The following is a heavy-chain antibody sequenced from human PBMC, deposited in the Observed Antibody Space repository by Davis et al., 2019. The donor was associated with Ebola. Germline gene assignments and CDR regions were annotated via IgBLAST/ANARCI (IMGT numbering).Heavy chain of an antibody. D-gene: IGHD1-26*01. CDR3: ARLGDYYYVDV. V-gene: IGHV2-70D*14. J-gene: IGHJ6*03. Sequence: SGPTLVKPTQTLILTCTFSGFSLNTGGMRVSWIRQPPGKALEWLAHIDWDDDKFYSTSLETRLIISKDTSKNQVALTMTNMDPVDTATYYCARLGDYYYVDVWGKGTTVTVSS. CDR1: GFSLNTGGMR. CDR2: IDWDDDK.